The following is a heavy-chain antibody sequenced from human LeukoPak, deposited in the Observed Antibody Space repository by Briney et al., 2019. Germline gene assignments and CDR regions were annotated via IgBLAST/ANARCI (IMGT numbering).Heavy chain of an antibody. Sequence: ASVKVSCKASGYTFTGYYMHWVRQAPGQGLEWMGWINPNSGGTNYAQKFQGRVTMTRDTSISTAYMELSSLRSEDTAVYYCATARVNNDFWSGYYIDYWGQGTLVTVSS. CDR1: GYTFTGYY. J-gene: IGHJ4*02. V-gene: IGHV1-2*02. D-gene: IGHD3-3*01. CDR3: ATARVNNDFWSGYYIDY. CDR2: INPNSGGT.